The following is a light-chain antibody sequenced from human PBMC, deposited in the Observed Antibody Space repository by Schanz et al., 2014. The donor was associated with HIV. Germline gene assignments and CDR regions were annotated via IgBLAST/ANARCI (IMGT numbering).Light chain of an antibody. CDR2: ATS. CDR3: QQSFSATPYT. Sequence: DIQMTQSPSSLSASVGDRVTITCRASQSISLSLNWYQQKPGKATLLLIYATSLLHTGVPSRFSVSGSGTHLTLTITSLQFDDFATYYCQQSFSATPYTFGQGTRLEIK. CDR1: QSISLS. J-gene: IGKJ2*01. V-gene: IGKV1-39*01.